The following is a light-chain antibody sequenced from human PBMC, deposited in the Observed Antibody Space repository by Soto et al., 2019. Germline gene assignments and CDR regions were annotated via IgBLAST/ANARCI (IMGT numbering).Light chain of an antibody. CDR3: QQSYSTPTWT. V-gene: IGKV1-39*01. J-gene: IGKJ1*01. CDR2: AAS. CDR1: QSISTH. Sequence: IQMTQSPSSLSASVGDRVSITCRASQSISTHLSWYQQKPGKAPKLLIYAASSLQSWVPSRFTGSGSGTDFTLTISSLQPEDFATYYCQQSYSTPTWTFGQGTKVDIK.